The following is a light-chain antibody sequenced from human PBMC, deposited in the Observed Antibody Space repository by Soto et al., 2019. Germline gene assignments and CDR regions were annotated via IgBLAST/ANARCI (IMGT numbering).Light chain of an antibody. Sequence: ELVMTQSPATLSVSPGERATLSCRASQSITNNLAWYQQRPGQAPRLLIYGASTRATGVPARFSGSGSGTDFTLTISRLEPEDFAVYFCQQYGNSPQITFGQGTRLEIK. V-gene: IGKV3-15*01. J-gene: IGKJ5*01. CDR2: GAS. CDR1: QSITNN. CDR3: QQYGNSPQIT.